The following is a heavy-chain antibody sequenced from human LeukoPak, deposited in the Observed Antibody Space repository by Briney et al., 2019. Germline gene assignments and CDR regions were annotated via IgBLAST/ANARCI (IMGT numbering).Heavy chain of an antibody. J-gene: IGHJ4*02. CDR2: IRSKTYGGTT. Sequence: PGGSLRLSCTTSGFTFGDYGLTWVRQAPGKGLEWVGFIRSKTYGGTTEFPASVKGRFSISRDDPRSIAYLQMNSLKPEDTALYYCARGLTVPGAKYYFDNWGQGTLVTVSS. CDR3: ARGLTVPGAKYYFDN. D-gene: IGHD1-26*01. CDR1: GFTFGDYG. V-gene: IGHV3-49*04.